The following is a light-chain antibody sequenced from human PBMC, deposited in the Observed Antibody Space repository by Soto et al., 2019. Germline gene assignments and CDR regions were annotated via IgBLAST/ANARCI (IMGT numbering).Light chain of an antibody. CDR1: QSVSSTY. CDR2: GAS. J-gene: IGKJ2*01. Sequence: EIVLTQSPGTLSLSPGERATLSCRASQSVSSTYLGWYQQKPGQAPRLLIYGASSRATGIPDRFSGSGSGTDFTLTIRRLEPEDFAVYYYQQYGASPYTFGQGTKVDIK. V-gene: IGKV3-20*01. CDR3: QQYGASPYT.